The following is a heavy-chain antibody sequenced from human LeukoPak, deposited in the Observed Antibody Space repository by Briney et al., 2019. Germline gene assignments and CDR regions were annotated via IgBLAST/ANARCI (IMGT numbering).Heavy chain of an antibody. CDR3: AKVKALDAVASYFDY. CDR1: GFVFSTYA. Sequence: SGGSLRLSCAASGFVFSTYAMGWVRQAPGKGLEWVSAISSSGDNTYYADSVKGQFTISRDNSKNTLDLQMNSLRAEDTAMYHCAKVKALDAVASYFDYWGQGTLVTASS. D-gene: IGHD1-1*01. CDR2: ISSSGDNT. J-gene: IGHJ4*02. V-gene: IGHV3-23*01.